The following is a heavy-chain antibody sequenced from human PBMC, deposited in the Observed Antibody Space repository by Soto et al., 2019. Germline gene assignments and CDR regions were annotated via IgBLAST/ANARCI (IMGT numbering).Heavy chain of an antibody. Sequence: SETLSLTCTVSGGSISSGGYYWSWIRQHPGKCLEWIGYIYYSGSTYYNPSLKSRVTISVDTSKNQFSLKLSSVTAADTAVYYCARGGAWFGPHPRFDPWGQGTLVTVSS. D-gene: IGHD3-10*01. CDR2: IYYSGST. V-gene: IGHV4-31*03. CDR1: GGSISSGGYY. J-gene: IGHJ5*02. CDR3: ARGGAWFGPHPRFDP.